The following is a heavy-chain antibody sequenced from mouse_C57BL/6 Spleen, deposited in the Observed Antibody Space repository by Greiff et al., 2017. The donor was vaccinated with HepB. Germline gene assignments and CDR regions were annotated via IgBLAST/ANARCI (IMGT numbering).Heavy chain of an antibody. V-gene: IGHV1-55*01. CDR3: AREDTTAYYFDY. D-gene: IGHD1-2*01. J-gene: IGHJ2*01. CDR1: GYTFTSYW. Sequence: VQLQQPGAELVKPGASVKMSCKASGYTFTSYWITWVKQRPGQGLEWIGDIYPGSGSTNYNEKFKSKATLTVDTSSSTAYMQLSSLTSEDSAVNYCAREDTTAYYFDYWGQGTTLTVSS. CDR2: IYPGSGST.